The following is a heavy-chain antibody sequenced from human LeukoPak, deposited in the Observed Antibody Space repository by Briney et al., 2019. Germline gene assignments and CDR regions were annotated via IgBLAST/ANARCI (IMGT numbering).Heavy chain of an antibody. CDR2: IYYSGST. D-gene: IGHD3-22*01. CDR3: ARESYDYYYDSSDHGAFDI. CDR1: GGSISSSSYY. V-gene: IGHV4-39*07. J-gene: IGHJ3*02. Sequence: SETLSLTCTVSGGSISSSSYYWGWIRQPPGKGLEWIGSIYYSGSTYYNPSLKSRVTISVDTPKNQFSLKLSSVTAADTAVYYCARESYDYYYDSSDHGAFDIWGQGTMVTVSS.